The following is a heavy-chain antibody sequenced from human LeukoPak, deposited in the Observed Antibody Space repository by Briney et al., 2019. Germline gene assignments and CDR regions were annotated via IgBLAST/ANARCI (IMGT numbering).Heavy chain of an antibody. CDR1: GYSISSGYY. D-gene: IGHD5-12*01. J-gene: IGHJ4*02. CDR2: IYHSGST. V-gene: IGHV4-38-2*02. Sequence: SETLSLTCTVSGYSISSGYYWGWIRQPPGKGLEWIGSIYHSGSTYYNPSLKSRVTISVDTSKNQFSLKLSSVTAADTAVYYCARSGYSGYNWGQGTLVTVSS. CDR3: ARSGYSGYN.